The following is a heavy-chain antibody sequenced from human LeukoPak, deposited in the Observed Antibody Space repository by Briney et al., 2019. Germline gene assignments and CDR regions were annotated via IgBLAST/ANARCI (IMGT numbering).Heavy chain of an antibody. J-gene: IGHJ4*02. CDR3: ARDISLGGFDH. Sequence: GRCLCPAWAAYGLTFRSYSMNWVSQAPRKGLEWVSSISSSSSYIYYADSVKGRFTISRDNAKNSLYLQMNSLRAEDTAVYYCARDISLGGFDHWGQGALVTVSS. V-gene: IGHV3-21*01. CDR2: ISSSSSYI. D-gene: IGHD3-3*02. CDR1: GLTFRSYS.